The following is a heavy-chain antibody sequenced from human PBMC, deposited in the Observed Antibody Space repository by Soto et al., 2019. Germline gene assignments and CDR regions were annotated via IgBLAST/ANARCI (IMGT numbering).Heavy chain of an antibody. CDR1: GGTFSTNA. Sequence: QVQLVQSGAEVKKPGSSVKVSCKASGGTFSTNAISWVRQAPGQGLEWMGGIIPISGTAHNAQKFQARVTSTVDKSTTTAYMELSSLTSEDTGVYYCARDRFDGSSSLYVFDIWGQGTMVTVSS. CDR2: IIPISGTA. V-gene: IGHV1-69*06. CDR3: ARDRFDGSSSLYVFDI. J-gene: IGHJ3*02. D-gene: IGHD6-6*01.